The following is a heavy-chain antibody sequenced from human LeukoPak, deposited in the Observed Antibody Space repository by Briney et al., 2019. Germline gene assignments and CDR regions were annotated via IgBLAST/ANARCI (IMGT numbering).Heavy chain of an antibody. CDR2: INHSGST. Sequence: PSETLPLTCAVYGGSFSGYYWSWIRQPPGKGLEWIGEINHSGSTNYNPSLKSQVTISVDTSKNQFSLKLSSVTAADTAVYYCAEARGGTIFGYWGQGTLVTVSS. CDR3: AEARGGTIFGY. J-gene: IGHJ4*02. V-gene: IGHV4-34*01. D-gene: IGHD3-16*01. CDR1: GGSFSGYY.